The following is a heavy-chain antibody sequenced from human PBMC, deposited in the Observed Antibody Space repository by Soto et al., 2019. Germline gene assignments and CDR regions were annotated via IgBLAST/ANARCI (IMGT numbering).Heavy chain of an antibody. J-gene: IGHJ6*02. CDR3: ARDHDFWSGYPTGGMDV. Sequence: GGSLRLSCAASGFTSSSYGMHWVRQAPGKGLEWVAVIWYDGSNKYYADSVKGRFTISRDNSKNTLYLQMNSLRAEDTAVYYCARDHDFWSGYPTGGMDVWGQGTTVTVSS. D-gene: IGHD3-3*01. CDR2: IWYDGSNK. CDR1: GFTSSSYG. V-gene: IGHV3-33*01.